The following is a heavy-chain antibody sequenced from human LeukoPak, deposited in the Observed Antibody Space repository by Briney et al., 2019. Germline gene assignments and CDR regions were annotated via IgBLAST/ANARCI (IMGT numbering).Heavy chain of an antibody. J-gene: IGHJ4*02. V-gene: IGHV3-33*08. CDR3: ARDILSMSH. CDR2: IWYDGSNK. CDR1: GFTFSSYA. D-gene: IGHD3-9*01. Sequence: GGSLRLSCAASGFTFSSYAMHWVRQAPGKGLEWVALIWYDGSNKYYADSVKGRFTISRDNSKNTLYLQMNSLRAEDTAVYYCARDILSMSHWGQGTLVTVSS.